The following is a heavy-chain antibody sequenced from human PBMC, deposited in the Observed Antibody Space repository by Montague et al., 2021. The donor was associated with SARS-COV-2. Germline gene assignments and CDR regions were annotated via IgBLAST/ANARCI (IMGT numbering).Heavy chain of an antibody. CDR2: INHSGST. J-gene: IGHJ6*02. V-gene: IGHV4-34*01. CDR1: GGSFSGYY. Sequence: SETLSLTCAVYGGSFSGYYWSWIRQPPGKGLEWIGEINHSGSTNYNPSLKSRVTISVDTSKNQFSLKLSSVTAADTAVYYCARGRRILLWFGELLSGGDYYGMDAWGQGTTVIVSS. D-gene: IGHD3-10*01. CDR3: ARGRRILLWFGELLSGGDYYGMDA.